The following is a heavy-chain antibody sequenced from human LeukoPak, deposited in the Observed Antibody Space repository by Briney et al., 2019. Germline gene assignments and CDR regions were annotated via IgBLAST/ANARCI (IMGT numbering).Heavy chain of an antibody. J-gene: IGHJ4*02. CDR1: GFTFSSYW. V-gene: IGHV3-7*01. D-gene: IGHD2-21*02. CDR3: ARMTAIRLYFDY. CDR2: IKQDGSEK. Sequence: PGGSLRLSCAASGFTFSSYWMSWVRQAPGKELEWVANIKQDGSEKYYVDSVKGRFTISRDNAKNSLYLQMNSLRAEDTAVYYCARMTAIRLYFDYWGQGTLVTVPS.